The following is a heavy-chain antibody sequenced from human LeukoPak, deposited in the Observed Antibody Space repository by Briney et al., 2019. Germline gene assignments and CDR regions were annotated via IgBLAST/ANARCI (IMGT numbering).Heavy chain of an antibody. CDR1: RFTFSSYS. CDR2: IISSSSYI. D-gene: IGHD3-10*01. J-gene: IGHJ4*02. CDR3: ARDFGDTMVRGPRFDY. V-gene: IGHV3-21*01. Sequence: GGSLRLACAASRFTFSSYSMKWVSQAPGNGLEWVSSIISSSSYIYYADSVKGRFTISRDNAKNSVYLQMSSLRAEDTAVYYCARDFGDTMVRGPRFDYWGQGTLVTVSS.